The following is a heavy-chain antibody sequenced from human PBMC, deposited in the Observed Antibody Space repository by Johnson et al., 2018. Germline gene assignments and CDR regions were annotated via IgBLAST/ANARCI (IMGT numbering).Heavy chain of an antibody. J-gene: IGHJ6*03. Sequence: EVQLVESGGGLVQPGGSLRLSCAASGFTFSNAWMNWVRQAPGQGLEWVSAISGSGGSTYYADSVKGLFTISRDNSKNTLYLQMNSLRAENTAVYYCAKGDTLGSYMDVWGKGTTVTVSS. CDR2: ISGSGGST. D-gene: IGHD5-18*01. CDR3: AKGDTLGSYMDV. CDR1: GFTFSNAW. V-gene: IGHV3-23*04.